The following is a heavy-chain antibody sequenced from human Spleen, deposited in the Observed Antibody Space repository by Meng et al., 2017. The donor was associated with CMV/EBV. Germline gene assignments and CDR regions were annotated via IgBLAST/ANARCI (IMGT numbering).Heavy chain of an antibody. D-gene: IGHD6-19*01. CDR2: IYNSGST. V-gene: IGHV4-4*02. Sequence: LQLQDSGPGLVKPSGTLSLTGAVSGGSSSSRNWWSWVRQPPGKGLEWIGEIYNSGSTNYNPSLKSRVTISVDKSKNQFSLNLSSVTAADTAVYYCARVGQWLPIDYWGQGTLVTVSS. J-gene: IGHJ4*02. CDR1: GGSSSSRNW. CDR3: ARVGQWLPIDY.